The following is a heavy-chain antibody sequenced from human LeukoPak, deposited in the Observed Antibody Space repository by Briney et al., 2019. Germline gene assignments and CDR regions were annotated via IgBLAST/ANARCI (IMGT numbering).Heavy chain of an antibody. CDR2: ISGGGDSA. Sequence: PGGSLRLSCAASGFTFSDYAMNWVRQAPGRGLEWVSTISGGGDSAYYADSVKGRFTISRDNSRNTLYLQMNSLRAGDTAVYYCAKDLSSGWYVSDYWGQGTLVTVSS. D-gene: IGHD6-19*01. J-gene: IGHJ4*02. CDR1: GFTFSDYA. V-gene: IGHV3-23*01. CDR3: AKDLSSGWYVSDY.